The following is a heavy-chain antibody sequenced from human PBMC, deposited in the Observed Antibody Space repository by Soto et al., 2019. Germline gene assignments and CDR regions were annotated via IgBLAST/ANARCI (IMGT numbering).Heavy chain of an antibody. J-gene: IGHJ4*02. Sequence: GGSLRLSCAASGFTFSSYSMNWVRQAPGKGLEWVSYISSSSSTIYHADSVKGRFTISRDNAKNSLYLQMNSLRDEDTAVYYCEREGLVAGGGIFDYWGQGTLVTVSS. CDR1: GFTFSSYS. CDR3: EREGLVAGGGIFDY. D-gene: IGHD2-15*01. CDR2: ISSSSSTI. V-gene: IGHV3-48*02.